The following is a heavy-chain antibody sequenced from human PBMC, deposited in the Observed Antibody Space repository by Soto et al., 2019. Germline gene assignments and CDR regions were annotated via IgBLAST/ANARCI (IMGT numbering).Heavy chain of an antibody. Sequence: GGSLRLCCAASGFTFSSYGMHWVRQAPGKGLEWVAVISYDGSNKYYADSVKGRFTISRDNSKNTLYLQMNSLRAEDTAVYYCAKDSHPMIVVVIPDFDYWGEGTRVTVSS. CDR3: AKDSHPMIVVVIPDFDY. J-gene: IGHJ4*02. V-gene: IGHV3-30*18. CDR1: GFTFSSYG. CDR2: ISYDGSNK. D-gene: IGHD3-22*01.